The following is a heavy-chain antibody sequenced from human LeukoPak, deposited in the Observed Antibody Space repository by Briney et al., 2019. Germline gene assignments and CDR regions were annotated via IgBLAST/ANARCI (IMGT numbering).Heavy chain of an antibody. V-gene: IGHV4-59*01. CDR1: GGSISSYY. CDR2: IYYSGST. CDR3: ASSSGWYQAFDI. J-gene: IGHJ3*02. Sequence: PSETLSLTCTVSGGSISSYYWSWIRQPPGKGLEWIGYIYYSGSTNYNPSLKSRVTISVDTSKYQFSLKLSSVTAADTAVYYCASSSGWYQAFDIWGQGTMVTVSS. D-gene: IGHD6-19*01.